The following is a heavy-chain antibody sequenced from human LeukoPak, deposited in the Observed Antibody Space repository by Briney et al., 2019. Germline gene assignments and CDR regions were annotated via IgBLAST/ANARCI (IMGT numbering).Heavy chain of an antibody. V-gene: IGHV3-53*01. Sequence: PGGSLRLSCAASGFTVSNNYMSWVRQAPGKGLEWVSIIYSGGGTYYADSVKGRFTISRDNSKNTLYLQMNSLRAEDTAVYYCAKEFRYLGEFGYWGQGTLVTVSS. CDR3: AKEFRYLGEFGY. CDR2: IYSGGGT. CDR1: GFTVSNNY. D-gene: IGHD3-10*01. J-gene: IGHJ4*02.